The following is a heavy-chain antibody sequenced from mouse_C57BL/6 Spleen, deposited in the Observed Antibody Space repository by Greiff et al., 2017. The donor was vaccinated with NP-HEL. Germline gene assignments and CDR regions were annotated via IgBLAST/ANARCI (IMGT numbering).Heavy chain of an antibody. CDR2: ISNGGGST. CDR1: GFTFSDYY. V-gene: IGHV5-12*01. J-gene: IGHJ4*01. Sequence: EVQGVESGGGLVQPGGSLKLSCAASGFTFSDYYMYWVRQTPEKRLEWVAYISNGGGSTYYPDTVKGRFTISRDNAKNTLYLQMSRLKSEDTAMYYCARGYYYGSSPLYYYAMDYWGQGTSVTVSS. CDR3: ARGYYYGSSPLYYYAMDY. D-gene: IGHD1-1*01.